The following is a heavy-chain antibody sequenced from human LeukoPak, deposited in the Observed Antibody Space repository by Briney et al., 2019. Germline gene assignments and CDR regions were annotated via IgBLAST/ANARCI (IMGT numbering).Heavy chain of an antibody. Sequence: GGSLRLSCAASGFTFSNYWMHWVRHAPGKGLVWVSRINSDGSSTSYADSVKGRFTISRDNAKNTLYLQMNSLRAEDTAVYYCARDRWATVTYDAFDIWGQGTMVTVSS. CDR1: GFTFSNYW. J-gene: IGHJ3*02. D-gene: IGHD4-17*01. CDR2: INSDGSST. CDR3: ARDRWATVTYDAFDI. V-gene: IGHV3-74*01.